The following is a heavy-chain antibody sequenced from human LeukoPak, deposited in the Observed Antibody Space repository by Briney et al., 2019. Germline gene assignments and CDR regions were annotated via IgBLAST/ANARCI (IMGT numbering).Heavy chain of an antibody. V-gene: IGHV3-64*01. J-gene: IGHJ4*02. D-gene: IGHD4-23*01. CDR3: ARETDGGLDY. CDR2: ISHDGIST. Sequence: GGSLRLSCGASGFTLSSYTMHWVRRAPGKGLECVSAISHDGISTYYASSVKGRFTISRDSSMSTLYLQMDSLRPEDMAIYYCARETDGGLDYWGQGTLVTVSS. CDR1: GFTLSSYT.